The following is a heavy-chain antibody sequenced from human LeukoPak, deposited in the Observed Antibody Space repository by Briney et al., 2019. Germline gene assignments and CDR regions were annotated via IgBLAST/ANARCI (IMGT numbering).Heavy chain of an antibody. D-gene: IGHD4-17*01. CDR3: APHDHGDYRLDY. J-gene: IGHJ4*02. CDR1: GFTFSNYG. V-gene: IGHV3-30*03. CDR2: ISYDGSNK. Sequence: GGSLRLSCAASGFTFSNYGMHWVRQAPGKGLEWVAVISYDGSNKYYADSVKGRFTISRDNSKNTLYLQMNSLRAEDTAVYYCAPHDHGDYRLDYWGQGTLVTVSS.